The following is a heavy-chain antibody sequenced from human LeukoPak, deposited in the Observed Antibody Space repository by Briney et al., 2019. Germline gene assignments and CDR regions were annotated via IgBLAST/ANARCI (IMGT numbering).Heavy chain of an antibody. CDR2: IYYSGST. V-gene: IGHV4-38-2*02. D-gene: IGHD3-10*01. CDR1: GYSISSGYY. CDR3: ASVRRGFGESSKYYSYYYMDV. Sequence: PSETLSLTCIVSGYSISSGYYWGWIRQPPGKGLEWIGNIYYSGSTYYNPSLKSRVTISLDTSKNQFSLRLSAVTAADTAAYYCASVRRGFGESSKYYSYYYMDVWGNGTTVTISS. J-gene: IGHJ6*03.